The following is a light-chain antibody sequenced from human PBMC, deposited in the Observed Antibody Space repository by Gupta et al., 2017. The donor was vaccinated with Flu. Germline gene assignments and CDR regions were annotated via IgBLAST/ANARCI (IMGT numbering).Light chain of an antibody. J-gene: IGLJ3*02. V-gene: IGLV3-21*02. CDR3: QVWHISSDHLRV. CDR2: DDS. Sequence: SYVLTQPPSVSVAPGQTARITCGGDDIGRKSVHWYQQKPGQAPGVVVYDDSDRPSGIPERFSGSNSGNTATLTITKVEAGDEADYFCQVWHISSDHLRVFGGGTKLTVL. CDR1: DIGRKS.